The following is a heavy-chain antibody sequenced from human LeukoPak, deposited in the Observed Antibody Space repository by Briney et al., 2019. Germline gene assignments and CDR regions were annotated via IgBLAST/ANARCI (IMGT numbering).Heavy chain of an antibody. V-gene: IGHV3-23*01. Sequence: PGGSLGLSCAASGFTFSSYAMSWVRQAPGKGLEWVSVISGPGYTTYYADSVKGRLTISRDNFNSMLYLQLNSLRAEDTAVYYCAKDLSDNYNLFDYWGQGTLVTVSS. CDR3: AKDLSDNYNLFDY. CDR2: ISGPGYTT. D-gene: IGHD1-1*01. J-gene: IGHJ4*02. CDR1: GFTFSSYA.